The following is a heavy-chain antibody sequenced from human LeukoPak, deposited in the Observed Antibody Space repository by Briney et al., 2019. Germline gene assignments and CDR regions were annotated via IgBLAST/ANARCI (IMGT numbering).Heavy chain of an antibody. D-gene: IGHD6-19*01. CDR2: ISASGSRT. Sequence: PGGSLRLSCAPSGSTFSTYAMSWVRQAPGKGLEWVSAISASGSRTYYAGSVKGRFTVSRDNSKDTLYLQMNSLRAEDTAVYYCAKEVWPGNTGWHLFDSWGQGTLVTVSS. V-gene: IGHV3-23*01. CDR3: AKEVWPGNTGWHLFDS. J-gene: IGHJ4*02. CDR1: GSTFSTYA.